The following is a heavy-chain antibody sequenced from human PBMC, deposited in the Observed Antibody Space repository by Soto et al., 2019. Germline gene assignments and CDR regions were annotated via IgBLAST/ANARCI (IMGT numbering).Heavy chain of an antibody. V-gene: IGHV3-30*18. CDR1: RFTFSSYG. J-gene: IGHJ4*02. D-gene: IGHD3-22*01. Sequence: VQLLESGGGLVQPGGSLRLSCAASRFTFSSYGMHWVRQAPGKGLEWVAVISYDGNNKYYADSVKGRFTISRDNSKNTLYLQMNSLRAEDTAVYYCAKASDSSGYYGYYFDYWGQGTLVTVSS. CDR2: ISYDGNNK. CDR3: AKASDSSGYYGYYFDY.